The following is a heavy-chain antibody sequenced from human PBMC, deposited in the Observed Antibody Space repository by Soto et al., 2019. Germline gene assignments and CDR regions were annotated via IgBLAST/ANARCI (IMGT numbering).Heavy chain of an antibody. D-gene: IGHD6-19*01. Sequence: PGGSLRLSCAASGFNFSDHYMKWVRQAPGKGLEWVSYISGSSRYTNFADSVKGRFTISRDNAKNSLYLQMNSLRVEDTAVYYCARHTSGWHYYDYWGQGTPVTVSS. CDR3: ARHTSGWHYYDY. CDR2: ISGSSRYT. CDR1: GFNFSDHY. J-gene: IGHJ4*02. V-gene: IGHV3-11*06.